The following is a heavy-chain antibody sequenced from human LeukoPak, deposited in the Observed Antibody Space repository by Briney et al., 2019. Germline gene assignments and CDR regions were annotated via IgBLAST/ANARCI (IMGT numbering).Heavy chain of an antibody. CDR2: IRYDGSNK. D-gene: IGHD3-16*02. V-gene: IGHV3-30*02. CDR3: ARERYSTIQNDALDI. J-gene: IGHJ3*02. CDR1: GFTFSSYA. Sequence: GGSLRLSCAASGFTFSSYAMHWVRQAPGKGLEWVAFIRYDGSNKYYADSVKGRFTISRDNAKNSLYLQMNRLRAEDTAVYYCARERYSTIQNDALDIWGQGTMVTVSS.